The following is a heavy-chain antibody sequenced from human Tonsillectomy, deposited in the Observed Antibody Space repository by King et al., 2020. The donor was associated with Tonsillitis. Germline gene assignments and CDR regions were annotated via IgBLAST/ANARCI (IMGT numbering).Heavy chain of an antibody. CDR3: ARGGDCTSISCYYDWFDP. J-gene: IGHJ5*02. CDR1: GYSFTSYW. CDR2: IYPGDSDT. V-gene: IGHV5-51*03. D-gene: IGHD2-2*01. Sequence: QLVQSGAEVKKPGESLKISCKGSGYSFTSYWIGWVRQMPGKGLEWMGIIYPGDSDTRYSPSFQGQVTISADKSISTAYLQWSSLKASDTAMYYCARGGDCTSISCYYDWFDPWGQGTLVTVSS.